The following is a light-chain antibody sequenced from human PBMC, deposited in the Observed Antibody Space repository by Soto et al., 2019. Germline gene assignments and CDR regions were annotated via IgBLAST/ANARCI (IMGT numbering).Light chain of an antibody. Sequence: EIVLTQSPATLSLSPGERATLSCRASQSVSSYLAWYQQKPGQSPRLLIYGASTRATGIPARFSGSGSGTDFTLTISSLEPEDFAVYYCQQRGDWPPITFGQGTRLEIK. CDR1: QSVSSY. V-gene: IGKV3-11*01. J-gene: IGKJ5*01. CDR2: GAS. CDR3: QQRGDWPPIT.